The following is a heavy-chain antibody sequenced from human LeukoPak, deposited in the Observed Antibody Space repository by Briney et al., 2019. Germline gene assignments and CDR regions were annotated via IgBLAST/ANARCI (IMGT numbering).Heavy chain of an antibody. CDR1: GFTFSSYS. Sequence: GGSLRLSCAASGFTFSSYSMNWVRQAPGKGLEWVSSISSSSSYIYYADSVKGRFTISRDNAKNSLYLQMNSLRAKDTAVYYCAPDCSGGSCYPYWGQGTLVTVSS. V-gene: IGHV3-21*01. CDR3: APDCSGGSCYPY. CDR2: ISSSSSYI. D-gene: IGHD2-15*01. J-gene: IGHJ4*02.